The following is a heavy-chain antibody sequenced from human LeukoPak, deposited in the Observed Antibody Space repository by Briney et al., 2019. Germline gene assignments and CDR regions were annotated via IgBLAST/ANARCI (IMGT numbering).Heavy chain of an antibody. CDR2: IRFDGSNK. CDR1: GFTFSSYG. D-gene: IGHD3-3*01. V-gene: IGHV3-30*02. Sequence: GGSLRLSCAASGFTFSSYGMHWVRQVPGKGLEWVTFIRFDGSNKYYADSVKGRFTISRDNSKNTLYLQMNSLRAEDTAVYYCAKDLNPVPYDVAIWGQGTMVTVSS. J-gene: IGHJ3*02. CDR3: AKDLNPVPYDVAI.